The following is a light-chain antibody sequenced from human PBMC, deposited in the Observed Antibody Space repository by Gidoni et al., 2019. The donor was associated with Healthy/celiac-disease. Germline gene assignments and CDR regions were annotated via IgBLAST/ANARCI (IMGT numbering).Light chain of an antibody. CDR3: QQYNRLVT. CDR1: QSISSW. CDR2: KAS. J-gene: IGKJ1*01. V-gene: IGKV1-5*03. Sequence: DIQMTQSPSTLSASVGDRVTITCRASQSISSWLAWYQQKPGKATQLLIYKASTLESGVPPKFSGSGSGTEFTLTISSLQPDDFATYYCQQYNRLVTFGQGTKVEIK.